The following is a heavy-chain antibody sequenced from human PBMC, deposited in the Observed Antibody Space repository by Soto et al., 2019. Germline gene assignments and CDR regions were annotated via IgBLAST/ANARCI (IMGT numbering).Heavy chain of an antibody. Sequence: QVQLVQSGAEVKKPGSSVKVSCKASGGTFSSYAISWVRQAPGQGLEWMGGIIPIFGTADYAQKFQGRVTIPADESTSTAYMELRSLRSEDTAVYYCASLIAAAGPPHSPRYYYGMDVWGQGTTVTVSS. CDR3: ASLIAAAGPPHSPRYYYGMDV. CDR1: GGTFSSYA. CDR2: IIPIFGTA. J-gene: IGHJ6*02. V-gene: IGHV1-69*12. D-gene: IGHD6-13*01.